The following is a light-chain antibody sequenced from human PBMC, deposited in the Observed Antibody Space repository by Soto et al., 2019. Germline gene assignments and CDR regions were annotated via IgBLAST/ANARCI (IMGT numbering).Light chain of an antibody. V-gene: IGKV1-17*01. CDR2: AAS. J-gene: IGKJ1*01. CDR1: QGVRND. Sequence: DVQMTQSPSALSASVGDSFSMTSGASQGVRNDLCWNQQKPGKAXKXLXXAASSLQSGVLSRLSGSGSGREFTLNISSLQPDDFATYYCKQYSSYSPLPFGQGTKVDIK. CDR3: KQYSSYSPLP.